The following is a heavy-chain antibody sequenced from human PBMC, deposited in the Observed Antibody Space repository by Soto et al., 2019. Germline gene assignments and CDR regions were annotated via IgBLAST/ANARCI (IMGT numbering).Heavy chain of an antibody. Sequence: GGSLRLSCAASGFTFXSYAMHWVRQAPGKGLEWVAVISYDGSNKYYADSVKGRFTISRDNSKNTLYLQMNSLRAEDTAVYYCARDRPPTDIVVVVAATYWFDPWGQGTLVTVSS. V-gene: IGHV3-30-3*01. D-gene: IGHD2-15*01. CDR3: ARDRPPTDIVVVVAATYWFDP. CDR2: ISYDGSNK. CDR1: GFTFXSYA. J-gene: IGHJ5*02.